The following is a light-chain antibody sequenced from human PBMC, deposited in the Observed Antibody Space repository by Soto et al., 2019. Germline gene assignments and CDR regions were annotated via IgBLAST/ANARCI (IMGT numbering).Light chain of an antibody. V-gene: IGLV2-14*01. CDR1: RSDVGGYNY. J-gene: IGLJ2*01. CDR3: SSYTSSSTLVV. Sequence: QSVLTQPASVSGSPGQSITISCTGTRSDVGGYNYVSWYQQHPGKAPKLMIYGVSNRPSGVSNRFSGSKSGNTASLTISGLQAEDEADYYCSSYTSSSTLVVFGGGTKRTVL. CDR2: GVS.